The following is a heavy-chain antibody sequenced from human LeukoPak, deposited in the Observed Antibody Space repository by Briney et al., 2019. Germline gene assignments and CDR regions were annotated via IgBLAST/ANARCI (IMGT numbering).Heavy chain of an antibody. CDR1: GFTFSSYA. CDR3: AKSAALGYSSGWYNAFDI. Sequence: GGSLRLSCAASGFTFSSYAMSWVRQAPGKGLEWVSAISGSGGSTYYADPVKGRFTISRDNSKNTLYLQMNSLRAEDTAVYYCAKSAALGYSSGWYNAFDIWGQGTMVTVSS. V-gene: IGHV3-23*01. CDR2: ISGSGGST. D-gene: IGHD6-19*01. J-gene: IGHJ3*02.